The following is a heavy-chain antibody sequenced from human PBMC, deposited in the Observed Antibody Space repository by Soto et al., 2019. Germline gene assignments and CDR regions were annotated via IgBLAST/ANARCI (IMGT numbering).Heavy chain of an antibody. CDR1: GFTFSSYI. CDR2: ISISSSYI. Sequence: GGSLRLSCAASGFTFSSYIMNWVRQAPGKGLEWVSSISISSSYIYYADSVKGRFTISRDNAKNSLYLQMNSLRAEDTAVYYCARGLLYYYDSSGHAKLDYWGQGTLVTVSS. CDR3: ARGLLYYYDSSGHAKLDY. D-gene: IGHD3-22*01. V-gene: IGHV3-21*01. J-gene: IGHJ4*02.